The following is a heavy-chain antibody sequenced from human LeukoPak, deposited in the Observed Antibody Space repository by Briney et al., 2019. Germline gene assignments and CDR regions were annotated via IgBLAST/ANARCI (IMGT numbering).Heavy chain of an antibody. J-gene: IGHJ6*03. D-gene: IGHD2-15*01. CDR3: ARVSFFRWAATRPSYYYYYMDV. CDR1: GGSISSYY. V-gene: IGHV4-59*12. CDR2: IYHSGNT. Sequence: SETLSLTCTVSGGSISSYYWSWLRQPPGKGLEWIGYIYHSGNTNYNPSLKSRVTISVDTSKNQFSLKLSSVTAADTAVYYCARVSFFRWAATRPSYYYYYMDVWGKGTTVTISS.